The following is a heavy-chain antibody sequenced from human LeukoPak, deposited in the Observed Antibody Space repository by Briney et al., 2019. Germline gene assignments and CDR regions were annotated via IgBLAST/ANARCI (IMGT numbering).Heavy chain of an antibody. Sequence: AASVKVSCKASGGTFSSYAISWVRQAPGQGLEWMGGIIPIFGTANYAQKFQGRVTITADESTSTAYMELSSLRSEDTAVYYCARVRVRGVIKSHDAFDIWGQGIMVTVSS. V-gene: IGHV1-69*13. J-gene: IGHJ3*02. CDR3: ARVRVRGVIKSHDAFDI. CDR2: IIPIFGTA. CDR1: GGTFSSYA. D-gene: IGHD3-10*01.